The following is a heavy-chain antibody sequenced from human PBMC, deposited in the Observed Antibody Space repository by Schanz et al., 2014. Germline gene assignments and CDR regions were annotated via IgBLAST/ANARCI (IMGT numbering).Heavy chain of an antibody. CDR3: AKDLSFWSGCFDS. CDR1: GLTLSTYW. D-gene: IGHD3-3*01. Sequence: EVQLVESGGGLVQPGGSLRLSCTASGLTLSTYWIHWVRQAPGKGLEWVSGISWESVNIDYGDSVKGRFTISRDNAKNSLYLEMSNLRPEDTALYYCAKDLSFWSGCFDSWGRGTLVTVSS. CDR2: ISWESVNI. J-gene: IGHJ4*02. V-gene: IGHV3-9*01.